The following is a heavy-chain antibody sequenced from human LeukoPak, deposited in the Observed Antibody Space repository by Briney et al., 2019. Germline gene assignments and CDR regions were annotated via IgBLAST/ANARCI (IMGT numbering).Heavy chain of an antibody. V-gene: IGHV3-23*01. Sequence: GGSPRLSCAASGFTFSSYAMSWVRQAPGKGLDWVSAISVSGGTTYYSDSVKGRFTISRDNSKSTLFLQMNSLRAEDTAVYYCARHSSGRQFDYWGQGTLVTVSS. CDR1: GFTFSSYA. J-gene: IGHJ4*02. D-gene: IGHD6-19*01. CDR3: ARHSSGRQFDY. CDR2: ISVSGGTT.